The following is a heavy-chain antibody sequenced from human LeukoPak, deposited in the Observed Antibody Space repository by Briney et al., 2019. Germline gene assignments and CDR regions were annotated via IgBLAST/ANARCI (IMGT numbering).Heavy chain of an antibody. CDR1: GGSISSSTYY. V-gene: IGHV4-39*01. J-gene: IGHJ4*02. CDR3: ARRLGGSGTYYFDY. CDR2: INYSGSI. D-gene: IGHD3-10*01. Sequence: SETLSLTCTVSGGSISSSTYYWGWIRQPPGKGLEWIVSINYSGSIYYNPSLKSRGIISVDTSKNQFSLKLSSVTAADTAVYFCARRLGGSGTYYFDYWGQGTRVTVSS.